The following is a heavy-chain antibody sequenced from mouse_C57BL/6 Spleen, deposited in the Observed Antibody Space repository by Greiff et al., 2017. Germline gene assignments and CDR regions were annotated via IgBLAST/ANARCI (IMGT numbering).Heavy chain of an antibody. V-gene: IGHV1-63*01. J-gene: IGHJ1*03. CDR3: ALITTVVATRYFDV. Sequence: QVQLKESGAELVRPGTSVKMSCKASGYTFTNYWIGWAKQRPGHGLEWIGDIYPGGGYTNYNEKFQSKATLTVDKSSSTAYMQLSSLTSEDSAVYYCALITTVVATRYFDVWGTGTTVTVSS. CDR2: IYPGGGYT. D-gene: IGHD1-1*01. CDR1: GYTFTNYW.